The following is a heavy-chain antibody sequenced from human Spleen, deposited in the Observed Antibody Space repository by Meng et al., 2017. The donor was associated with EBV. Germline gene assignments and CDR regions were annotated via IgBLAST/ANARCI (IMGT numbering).Heavy chain of an antibody. CDR2: IYYSGST. J-gene: IGHJ5*02. Sequence: QLRLQESGPGLGKPSETLASTCTVSGGSISSSSYYWGWIRQPPGKGLEWIGSIYYSGSTYYNPSLKSRVTISVDTSKNQFSLKLSSVTAADTAVYYCAREGAAAGTRWFDPWGQGTLVTVSS. CDR1: GGSISSSSYY. V-gene: IGHV4-39*07. D-gene: IGHD6-13*01. CDR3: AREGAAAGTRWFDP.